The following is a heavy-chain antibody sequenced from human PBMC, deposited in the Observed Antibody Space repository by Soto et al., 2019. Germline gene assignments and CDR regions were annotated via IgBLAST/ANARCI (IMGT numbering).Heavy chain of an antibody. CDR1: GYTLTELS. Sequence: ASVKVSCKVSGYTLTELSMHWVRQAPGKGLEWMGGFDPEDGETIYAQKFQGRVTMTEDTSTDTAYMELSSLRSEDTAVYYCATGGIAAAGSYPLNDAFDIWGQGTMVTV. J-gene: IGHJ3*02. CDR2: FDPEDGET. D-gene: IGHD6-13*01. V-gene: IGHV1-24*01. CDR3: ATGGIAAAGSYPLNDAFDI.